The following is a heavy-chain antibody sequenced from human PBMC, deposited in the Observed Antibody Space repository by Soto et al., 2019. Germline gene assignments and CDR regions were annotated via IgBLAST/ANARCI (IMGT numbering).Heavy chain of an antibody. CDR2: ISSDGTSK. CDR3: ARTHFEGGGDY. CDR1: GFTFNSYG. D-gene: IGHD3-16*01. V-gene: IGHV3-33*01. J-gene: IGHJ4*02. Sequence: QVHLVESGGGVVQPGRSLRLSCAASGFTFNSYGMHWVRRAPGKGLEWVAAISSDGTSKYYAGAVKGRFTISRDNSRNTMYLQLNSLSAEDTAVYYCARTHFEGGGDYWGQGTLVTVS.